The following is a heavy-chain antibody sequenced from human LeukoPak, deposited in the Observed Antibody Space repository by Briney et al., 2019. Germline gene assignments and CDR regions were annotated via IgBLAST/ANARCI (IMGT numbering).Heavy chain of an antibody. CDR1: GFTFSTYG. CDR2: ISGSGGST. D-gene: IGHD6-13*01. Sequence: GSPRLSCAASGFTFSTYGMSWVRQAPGKGLEWVSAISGSGGSTYYPDSLKGRFTISRDNSKNTLYLQVSSLRAEDTAVYYCARKNVSGAAAGNSGMDVWGQGTTVTVSS. CDR3: ARKNVSGAAAGNSGMDV. V-gene: IGHV3-23*01. J-gene: IGHJ6*02.